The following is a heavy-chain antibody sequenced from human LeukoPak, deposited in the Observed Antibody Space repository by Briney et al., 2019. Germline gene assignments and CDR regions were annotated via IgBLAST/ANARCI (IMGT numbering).Heavy chain of an antibody. D-gene: IGHD6-13*01. J-gene: IGHJ6*03. CDR2: INHSGST. CDR3: ARVPGYSSSLYGYYYMDV. V-gene: IGHV4-34*01. Sequence: PSETLSLTCAVYGGSFSGYYWSWIRQPPGKGLEWIGEINHSGSTNYTPSLKSRVTISADTSKNQFSLKLSPVTAADTAVYYCARVPGYSSSLYGYYYMDVWGKGTTVTVSS. CDR1: GGSFSGYY.